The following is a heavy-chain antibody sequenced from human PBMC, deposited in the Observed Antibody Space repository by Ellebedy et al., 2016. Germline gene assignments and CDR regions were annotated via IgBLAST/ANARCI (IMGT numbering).Heavy chain of an antibody. CDR3: AKDLAAGTWTDY. V-gene: IGHV3-23*01. Sequence: GGSLRLSXAASGFTFSDYYMSWVRQAPGKGLEWVSAISGSGGSTYYADSVKGRFTISRDNSKNTLYLQMNSLRAEDTAVYYCAKDLAAGTWTDYWGQGTLVTVSS. J-gene: IGHJ4*02. CDR2: ISGSGGST. CDR1: GFTFSDYY. D-gene: IGHD6-13*01.